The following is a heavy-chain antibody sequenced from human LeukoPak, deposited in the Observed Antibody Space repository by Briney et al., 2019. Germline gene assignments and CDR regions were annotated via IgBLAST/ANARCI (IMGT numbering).Heavy chain of an antibody. J-gene: IGHJ3*02. V-gene: IGHV3-30*04. CDR2: DGTDT. Sequence: GGSLRLSCAASGFTFSSYEMNWVRQAPGRGPEWMAFDGTDTYYADSVKGRFTLSSDNSQNTLYLQMNSLRAADTAVYYCARPGGYAFDMWGQGTMVTVSS. CDR3: ARPGGYAFDM. CDR1: GFTFSSYE. D-gene: IGHD3-16*01.